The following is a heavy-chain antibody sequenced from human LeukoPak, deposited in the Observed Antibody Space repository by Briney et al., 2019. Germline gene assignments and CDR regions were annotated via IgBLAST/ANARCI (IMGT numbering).Heavy chain of an antibody. Sequence: GGSLRLSCAASGFTFTDSYMTWVRQAPGKGLEWLSYISGSGDDTNYADSVKGRFTISRDNAKKSLYLQMNSLRAEDTAVYYCARSKTYYYESSGSYSVFDYYMDVWGKGTTVTVSS. V-gene: IGHV3-11*06. D-gene: IGHD3-22*01. CDR3: ARSKTYYYESSGSYSVFDYYMDV. J-gene: IGHJ6*03. CDR2: ISGSGDDT. CDR1: GFTFTDSY.